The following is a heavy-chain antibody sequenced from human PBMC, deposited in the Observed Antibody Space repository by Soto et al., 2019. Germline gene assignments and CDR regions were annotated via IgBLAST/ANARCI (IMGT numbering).Heavy chain of an antibody. CDR2: ISSSSSTI. D-gene: IGHD6-13*01. V-gene: IGHV3-48*01. CDR1: GFTFSSYS. CDR3: ARDPGISPFDY. J-gene: IGHJ4*02. Sequence: PGGSLRLSCAASGFTFSSYSMNWVRQAPGKGLEWVSYISSSSSTIYYADSVKGRFTISRDNAKNSLYLQMNSLRAEDTAVYYCARDPGISPFDYWGQGTLVTVSS.